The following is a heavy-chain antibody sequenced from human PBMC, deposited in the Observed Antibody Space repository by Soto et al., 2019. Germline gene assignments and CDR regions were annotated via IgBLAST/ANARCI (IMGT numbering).Heavy chain of an antibody. D-gene: IGHD2-2*01. J-gene: IGHJ6*02. CDR2: INHSGST. CDR3: ARERTDCSSTSCYLSYYYGMDV. Sequence: PSETLSLTCAFYCGSFIGYYWSWIRQPPGKGLEWIGEINHSGSTNYNPSLKSRVTISVDTSKNQFSLKLSSVTAADTAVYYCARERTDCSSTSCYLSYYYGMDVWGQGTTVTVSS. V-gene: IGHV4-34*01. CDR1: CGSFIGYY.